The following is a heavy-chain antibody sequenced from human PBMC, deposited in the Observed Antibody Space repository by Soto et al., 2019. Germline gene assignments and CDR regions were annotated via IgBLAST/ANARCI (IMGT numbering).Heavy chain of an antibody. CDR3: ARVLVGAFDF. J-gene: IGHJ4*02. CDR1: GGPFSDYF. CDR2: INHRGST. D-gene: IGHD1-26*01. Sequence: SETLSLTCAVYGGPFSDYFWTWIRQSPGKGLEWIGDINHRGSTSYNPSLKSRVTISLDTSKNQFSLRLTSVTAADTTVYYCARVLVGAFDFWGQGTLVTVSS. V-gene: IGHV4-34*01.